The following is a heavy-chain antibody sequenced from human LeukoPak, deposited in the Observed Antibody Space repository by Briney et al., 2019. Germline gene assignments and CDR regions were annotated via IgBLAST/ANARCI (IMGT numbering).Heavy chain of an antibody. D-gene: IGHD6-13*01. CDR3: AKDRTAAGTEYNWFDP. CDR2: ISSSGSTI. Sequence: GGSLRLSCAASGFTFSDYYMSWIRQAPGKGLEWVSYISSSGSTIYYADSVKGRFTISRDNSKNTLYLQMNSLRAEDTAVYYCAKDRTAAGTEYNWFDPWGQGTLVTVSS. V-gene: IGHV3-11*01. CDR1: GFTFSDYY. J-gene: IGHJ5*02.